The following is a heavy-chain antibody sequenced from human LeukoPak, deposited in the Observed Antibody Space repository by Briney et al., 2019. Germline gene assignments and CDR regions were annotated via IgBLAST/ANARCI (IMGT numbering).Heavy chain of an antibody. D-gene: IGHD3-10*01. J-gene: IGHJ5*02. CDR3: ARDEITMVRGVNPNGPGFGFDP. CDR2: IYYSGST. CDR1: GGSFSGYY. V-gene: IGHV4-34*09. Sequence: PSETLSLTCAVYGGSFSGYYWSWIRQPPGKGLEWIGYIYYSGSTYYNPSLKSRVTISVDTSKNQFSLKLSSVTAADTAVYYCARDEITMVRGVNPNGPGFGFDPWGQGTLVTVSS.